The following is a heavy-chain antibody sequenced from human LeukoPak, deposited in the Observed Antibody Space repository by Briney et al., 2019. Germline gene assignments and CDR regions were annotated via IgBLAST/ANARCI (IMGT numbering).Heavy chain of an antibody. D-gene: IGHD3-10*01. J-gene: IGHJ5*02. Sequence: SVKVSCKASGGTFSSYAISWVRQAPGQGLEWMGGIIPIFGTANYAQKFQGRVTITADESTSTAYMELSSLRSEDTAVYYCARAPLRGNNWCDPWGQGTLVTVSS. CDR3: ARAPLRGNNWCDP. CDR1: GGTFSSYA. V-gene: IGHV1-69*13. CDR2: IIPIFGTA.